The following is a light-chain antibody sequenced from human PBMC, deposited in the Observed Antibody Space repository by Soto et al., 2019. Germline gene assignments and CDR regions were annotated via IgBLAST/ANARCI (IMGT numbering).Light chain of an antibody. V-gene: IGLV1-47*01. J-gene: IGLJ1*01. CDR2: RNN. CDR3: EAWDDSLSGYV. CDR1: SSNIGSNY. Sequence: QSVLTQPPSASGTPGQRVTISCSGSSSNIGSNYVYWYQQLPGTAPKLLIYRNNQRPSGVPDRFSGSKSGTSASLAISGLRSEEEAEYYCEAWDDSLSGYVFGTGTKVTVL.